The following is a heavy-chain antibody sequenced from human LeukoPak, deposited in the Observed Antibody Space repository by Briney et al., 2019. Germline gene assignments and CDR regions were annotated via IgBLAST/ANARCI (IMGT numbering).Heavy chain of an antibody. V-gene: IGHV6-1*01. CDR1: GDSVSSNSAA. CDR3: ARALGSQISWYFDY. CDR2: TYYRSKWYN. Sequence: SQTLSLTCAISGDSVSSNSAAWNWIRQSPSRGLEWLGRTYYRSKWYNDYAVSVKSRITINPDTSKNQFSLQLSSVTAADTAVYYCARALGSQISWYFDYWGQGTLVTVSS. D-gene: IGHD7-27*01. J-gene: IGHJ4*02.